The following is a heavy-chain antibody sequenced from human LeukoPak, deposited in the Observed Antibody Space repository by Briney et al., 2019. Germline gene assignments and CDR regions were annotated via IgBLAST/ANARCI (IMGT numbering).Heavy chain of an antibody. CDR2: IWYDGNKK. CDR3: VRGSGGDGYGYWGDY. Sequence: PGGSLRLSCAASGFTFSGYGMHWVRQAPGKGLEWLAVIWYDGNKKHYVESVQGRFTISRDNSGNTLFLQMNSLRSEDTGVYFCVRGSGGDGYGYWGDYWGQGTPVTASS. D-gene: IGHD5-12*01. CDR1: GFTFSGYG. J-gene: IGHJ4*02. V-gene: IGHV3-33*01.